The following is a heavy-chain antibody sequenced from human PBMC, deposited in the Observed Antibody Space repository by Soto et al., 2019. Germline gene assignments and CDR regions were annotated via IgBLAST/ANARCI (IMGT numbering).Heavy chain of an antibody. J-gene: IGHJ4*02. CDR3: TGEVASGY. CDR2: ISRDGGTK. CDR1: GFTVSTYG. D-gene: IGHD2-8*02. Sequence: ESGGGVVQPGRSLRLSCAVSGFTVSTYGMHWVRQAPGKGLEWVAVISRDGGTKYYADSVKGRFTISKDNSRNTLFLEMNNLRGDDMAVYYCTGEVASGYWGQGTLVTVSS. V-gene: IGHV3-30*03.